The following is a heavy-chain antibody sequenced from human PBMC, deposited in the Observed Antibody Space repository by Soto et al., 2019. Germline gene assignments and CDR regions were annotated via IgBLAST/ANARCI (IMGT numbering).Heavy chain of an antibody. D-gene: IGHD2-21*02. CDR2: INAGNGNT. Sequence: QVQLVQSGAEVKKPGASVKLSCKASGYTLSSYPIHWVRQAPGQRLEWMGWINAGNGNTKYSQNFQGRVTITRDTSATTAYMEVGSLRSEDTAVYYCATPIPLCDGDSGGCDFQHWGQGTLVTVSS. J-gene: IGHJ1*01. CDR3: ATPIPLCDGDSGGCDFQH. V-gene: IGHV1-3*01. CDR1: GYTLSSYP.